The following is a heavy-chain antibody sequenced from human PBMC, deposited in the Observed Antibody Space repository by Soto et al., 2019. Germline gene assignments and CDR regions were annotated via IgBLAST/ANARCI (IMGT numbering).Heavy chain of an antibody. J-gene: IGHJ6*03. Sequence: EVQLVESGGGLVQPGGSLRLSCATSGFTFNTYWMHWVRQAPGKGLVWVSRIYSDASRTSYADSVKGRFTISRDNAKNTLYLQMYSLSPEDTAVYYCARGAGGYYYMDVWGKGTTVTVSS. D-gene: IGHD3-10*01. V-gene: IGHV3-74*01. CDR3: ARGAGGYYYMDV. CDR1: GFTFNTYW. CDR2: IYSDASRT.